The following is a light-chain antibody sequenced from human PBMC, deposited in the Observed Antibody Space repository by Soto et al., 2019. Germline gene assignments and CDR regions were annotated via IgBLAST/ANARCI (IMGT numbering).Light chain of an antibody. Sequence: DIVMTQSPDSLAVSLGERATINCKSSQRVLYSSNNKNYLAWYQQKPGQPPKLLIYWASTRESGVPDRFSGSGSGTDFTLTIISLKAEDVAFYYSQQYYSNPQTFGHRTKVEIK. V-gene: IGKV4-1*01. CDR1: QRVLYSSNNKNY. J-gene: IGKJ1*01. CDR2: WAS. CDR3: QQYYSNPQT.